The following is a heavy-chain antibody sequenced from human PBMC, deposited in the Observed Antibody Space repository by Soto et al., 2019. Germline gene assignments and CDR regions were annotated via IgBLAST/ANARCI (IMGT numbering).Heavy chain of an antibody. V-gene: IGHV1-18*01. J-gene: IGHJ4*02. CDR1: GYTFSNYD. CDR2: ISVYNEDK. D-gene: IGHD4-17*01. CDR3: ARAFDYADEREIDF. Sequence: QVQLVQSGAEVKKPGASVKVSCQTSGYTFSNYDINWVRQAPGQGLEWMGCISVYNEDKNYAQKFQGRVTMTTDTSTNTAYMDLRNLRSDDTAVYYCARAFDYADEREIDFWGQGTLVTVSS.